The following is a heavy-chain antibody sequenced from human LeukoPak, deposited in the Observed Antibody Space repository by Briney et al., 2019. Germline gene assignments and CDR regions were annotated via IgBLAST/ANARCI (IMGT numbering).Heavy chain of an antibody. CDR2: IYYSGST. D-gene: IGHD3-10*01. Sequence: PSQTLALTCTVSGGSISSGDYYWCWIRQPPGKGLEWIGYIYYSGSTYYNPSLKSRVTISVDTSKNQFSLKLSSVTAADTAVYYCARALGADRLSPFDPWGQGTLVTVSS. CDR3: ARALGADRLSPFDP. CDR1: GGSISSGDYY. J-gene: IGHJ5*02. V-gene: IGHV4-30-4*01.